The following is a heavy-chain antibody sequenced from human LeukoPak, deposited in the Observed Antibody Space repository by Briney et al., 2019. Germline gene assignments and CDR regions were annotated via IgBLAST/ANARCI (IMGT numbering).Heavy chain of an antibody. CDR2: ISASGDST. D-gene: IGHD6-13*01. J-gene: IGHJ6*02. V-gene: IGHV3-23*01. CDR3: AKGPGSSPRVNMDV. Sequence: GGSLRLSCAASGFSFSDYAMNWVRQSPGKGLEWVSAISASGDSTFYADSLMGRYTISRDNSKKTLFLQMKSLRVGDTAVYYCAKGPGSSPRVNMDVWGQGTTAIVSS. CDR1: GFSFSDYA.